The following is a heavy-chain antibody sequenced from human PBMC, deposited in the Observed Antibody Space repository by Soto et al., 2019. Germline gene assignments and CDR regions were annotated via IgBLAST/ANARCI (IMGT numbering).Heavy chain of an antibody. J-gene: IGHJ3*02. V-gene: IGHV1-18*04. CDR1: GYTLTNYG. CDR3: ATDGPSNSGNLYAFDI. Sequence: QAPLVQSGAEVKKSGASVRVSCKASGYTLTNYGVTWVRQAPGPGLEWLGRVTPYKADTNSAQNLQGRVTMATDTSTNTAYLEPGSLRSDDTAVYFCATDGPSNSGNLYAFDIWGQGTMVTVSA. CDR2: VTPYKADT. D-gene: IGHD5-12*01.